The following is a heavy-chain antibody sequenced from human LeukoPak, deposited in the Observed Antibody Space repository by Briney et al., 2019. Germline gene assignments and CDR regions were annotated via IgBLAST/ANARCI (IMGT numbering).Heavy chain of an antibody. CDR3: ARYRDYAFDY. CDR1: GFTFSSYS. Sequence: GGSLRLSCAASGFTFSSYSMNWVRQAPGQGLEWISYISTTSVMYYADSVKGRFTISRDNAKNPLYLQMNSLRDEDTAVYYCARYRDYAFDYWGQGTLVTVSS. D-gene: IGHD4-17*01. CDR2: ISTTSVM. V-gene: IGHV3-48*02. J-gene: IGHJ4*02.